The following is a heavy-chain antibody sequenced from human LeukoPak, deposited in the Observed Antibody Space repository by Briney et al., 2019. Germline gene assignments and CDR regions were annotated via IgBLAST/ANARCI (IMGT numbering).Heavy chain of an antibody. CDR2: IYYSGST. D-gene: IGHD6-13*01. V-gene: IGHV4-39*07. J-gene: IGHJ2*01. Sequence: SETLSLTCTVSGGSISSSSYYWGWIRQPPGKGLEWIGSIYYSGSTYYNPSLKSRVTISVGTSKNLFSLKLGSVTAADTAVYYCARVYYSGSYDYWYFDLWGRGTLVTVSS. CDR3: ARVYYSGSYDYWYFDL. CDR1: GGSISSSSYY.